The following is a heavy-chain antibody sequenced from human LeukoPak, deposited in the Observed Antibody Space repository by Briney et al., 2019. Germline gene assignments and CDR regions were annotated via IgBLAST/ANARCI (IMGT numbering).Heavy chain of an antibody. J-gene: IGHJ6*03. Sequence: MPSETLSLTCTVSGGSISSGSYYWSWIRQPAGKGLEWIGRIYTSGITNYNPSLKTRVTISADTTKNQFSLKLSSVTAADTAVYYCARNYFFSMDVWGKGTTVTVSS. CDR1: GGSISSGSYY. CDR2: IYTSGIT. CDR3: ARNYFFSMDV. V-gene: IGHV4-61*02.